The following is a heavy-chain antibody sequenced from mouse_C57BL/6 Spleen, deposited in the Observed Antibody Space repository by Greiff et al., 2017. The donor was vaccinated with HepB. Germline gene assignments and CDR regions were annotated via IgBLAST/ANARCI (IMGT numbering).Heavy chain of an antibody. CDR1: GFNIKDSY. J-gene: IGHJ1*03. CDR3: ARTPSKGYFDV. CDR2: IDPEDGAT. Sequence: VQLKESGAELVKPGASVKLSCTASGFNIKDSYMHWVKQRTEQGLEWIGRIDPEDGATKYAPKFQGKATITADTSSNTAYLQLSSLTSEDTAVYYGARTPSKGYFDVWGTGTTVTVSS. D-gene: IGHD6-1*01. V-gene: IGHV14-2*01.